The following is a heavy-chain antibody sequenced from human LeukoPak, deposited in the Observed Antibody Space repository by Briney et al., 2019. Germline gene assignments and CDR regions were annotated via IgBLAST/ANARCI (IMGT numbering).Heavy chain of an antibody. V-gene: IGHV1-18*01. CDR1: GYTFTSYG. CDR2: ISAYNGNT. Sequence: ASVKVSCKASGYTFTSYGISWVRQAPGQGLEWMGWISAYNGNTNYAQKLQGRVTMTTDTSTSTAYMELRSLRSDDTAAYYCARIAVAGTRFYYYYGMDVWGQGTTVTVSS. D-gene: IGHD6-19*01. J-gene: IGHJ6*02. CDR3: ARIAVAGTRFYYYYGMDV.